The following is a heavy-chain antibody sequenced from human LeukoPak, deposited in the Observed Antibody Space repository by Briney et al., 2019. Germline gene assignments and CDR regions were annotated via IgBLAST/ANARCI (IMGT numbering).Heavy chain of an antibody. V-gene: IGHV3-23*01. D-gene: IGHD2-15*01. CDR2: ISGSGGST. Sequence: GGSLRLSCAASGFTFSSYAMSWVRQAPGKGLEWVSAISGSGGSTYYADSVKGRFTISRDNSKNTLYLQMNSLRAEDTAVYYCAKVMFQDDIVVVVAAPIDYWGQGTLVTVSS. CDR1: GFTFSSYA. J-gene: IGHJ4*02. CDR3: AKVMFQDDIVVVVAAPIDY.